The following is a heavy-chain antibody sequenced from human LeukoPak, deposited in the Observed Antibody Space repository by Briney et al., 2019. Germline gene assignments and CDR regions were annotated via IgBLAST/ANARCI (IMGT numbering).Heavy chain of an antibody. CDR1: GASISSYY. CDR2: IYIRGST. Sequence: SETLSLTCSVSGASISSYYWNWIRQPPGEGLEWIGNIYIRGSTNYNPSLKSRVTISLGTSKDQFPLKLTSVTAADTAFYYCAKDWELGSWGQGTLVTVSS. J-gene: IGHJ5*02. V-gene: IGHV4-59*01. D-gene: IGHD1-26*01. CDR3: AKDWELGS.